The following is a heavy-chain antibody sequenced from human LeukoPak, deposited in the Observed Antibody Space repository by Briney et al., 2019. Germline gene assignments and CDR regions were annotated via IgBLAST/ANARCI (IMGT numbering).Heavy chain of an antibody. CDR1: GFTFSSSA. CDR3: ARDGPQQVDWLVGYFDY. D-gene: IGHD3-9*01. V-gene: IGHV3-23*01. Sequence: PGGSLRLSCAASGFTFSSSAMSWVRQAPGKGLEWVSSIRGSADSTHYADSVKGRFTISRDNSKNTLYLRMNSLRAEDTALYYCARDGPQQVDWLVGYFDYWGQGTLVTVSS. J-gene: IGHJ4*02. CDR2: IRGSADST.